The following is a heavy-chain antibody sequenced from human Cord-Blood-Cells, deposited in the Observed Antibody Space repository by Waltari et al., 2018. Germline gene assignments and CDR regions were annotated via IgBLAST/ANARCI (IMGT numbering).Heavy chain of an antibody. CDR1: GGTFSSYA. CDR2: IIPIFGTA. CDR3: ARALLGKNWFDP. Sequence: QVQLVQSGAEVKKPGSSVKFSCNASGGTFSSYAISCVRQAPGQGLEWMGGIIPIFGTANYAQKFQGRVTITADESTSTAYMELSSLRSEDTAVYYCARALLGKNWFDPWGQGTLVTVSS. D-gene: IGHD7-27*01. J-gene: IGHJ5*02. V-gene: IGHV1-69*01.